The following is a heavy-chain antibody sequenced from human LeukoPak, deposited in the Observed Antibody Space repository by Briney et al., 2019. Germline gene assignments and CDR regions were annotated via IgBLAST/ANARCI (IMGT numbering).Heavy chain of an antibody. J-gene: IGHJ4*02. CDR3: AGRVTGYSSGYVY. V-gene: IGHV3-23*01. Sequence: GGSLRLSCAASGFTFNTYAMSWVRQAPGKGLEWVSSISDTGGSTYYADSVRGRFTISRDNSKSTLYLQMNSLRAEDTAVYYCAGRVTGYSSGYVYWGQGTLVTVSS. CDR1: GFTFNTYA. CDR2: ISDTGGST. D-gene: IGHD5-18*01.